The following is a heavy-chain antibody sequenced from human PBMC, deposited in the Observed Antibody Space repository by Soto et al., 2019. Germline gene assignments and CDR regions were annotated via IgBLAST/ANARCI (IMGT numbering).Heavy chain of an antibody. D-gene: IGHD3-16*01. CDR3: AKAPGLRYFDF. V-gene: IGHV3-23*01. CDR1: GFTFSSHA. CDR2: ISDSGGST. J-gene: IGHJ4*02. Sequence: LRLSCAASGFTFSSHAMSWVRQAPGKGLEWVSTISDSGGSTYYADSVKGRFTVSRDDSKNTLYLQMNTLRAGDTAAYYCAKAPGLRYFDFWGQGALVTVSS.